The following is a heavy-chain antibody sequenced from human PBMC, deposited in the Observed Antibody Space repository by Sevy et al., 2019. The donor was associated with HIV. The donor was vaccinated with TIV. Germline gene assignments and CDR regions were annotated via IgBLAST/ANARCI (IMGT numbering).Heavy chain of an antibody. Sequence: GGSLRLSCAASGFTFSSYWMSWVRQAPGKGLEWVAKIKEDGSEKQCVDSVKGRFTISRDNAKNSLYLQMNSLRAEDTAVYYRARGSRLTDVWGKGTTVTVSS. V-gene: IGHV3-7*01. CDR2: IKEDGSEK. CDR3: ARGSRLTDV. CDR1: GFTFSSYW. D-gene: IGHD3-16*01. J-gene: IGHJ6*04.